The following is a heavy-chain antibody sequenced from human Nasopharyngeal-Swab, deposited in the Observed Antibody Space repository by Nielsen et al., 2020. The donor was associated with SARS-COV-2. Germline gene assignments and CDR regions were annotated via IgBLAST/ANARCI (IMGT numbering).Heavy chain of an antibody. V-gene: IGHV3-48*03. CDR1: GFTFSSYE. Sequence: GESLKISCAASGFTFSSYEMNWVRQAPGKGLEWVSYISSSGSTIYYADSVKGRFTISRDNAKNSLYLQMNSLRAEDTAVYYCASTMTTVTTGALYYYYGMDVWGQGTTVTVS. CDR3: ASTMTTVTTGALYYYYGMDV. D-gene: IGHD4-11*01. CDR2: ISSSGSTI. J-gene: IGHJ6*02.